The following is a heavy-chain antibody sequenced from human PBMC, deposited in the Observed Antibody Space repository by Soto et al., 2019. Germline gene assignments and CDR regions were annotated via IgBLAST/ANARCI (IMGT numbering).Heavy chain of an antibody. J-gene: IGHJ5*02. CDR1: GGSISSRGYY. V-gene: IGHV4-30-4*01. Sequence: PSETLSLTCTVSGGSISSRGYYCSWIRQFPGKGLEWIGYISYSESTDYNPSLKGRVTISLDHSRNQFSLRLNSVTAADTAVYFCASSKYDVVAGSVWFDPWGQGTLVTVSS. D-gene: IGHD2-21*01. CDR2: ISYSEST. CDR3: ASSKYDVVAGSVWFDP.